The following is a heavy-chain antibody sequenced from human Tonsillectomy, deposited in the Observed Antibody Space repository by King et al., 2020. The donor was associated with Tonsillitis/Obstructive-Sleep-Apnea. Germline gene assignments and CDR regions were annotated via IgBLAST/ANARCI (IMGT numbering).Heavy chain of an antibody. CDR1: GYTFTRYS. CDR3: ASVGRNWSGYSDYYHYYYMDV. D-gene: IGHD3-3*01. J-gene: IGHJ6*03. V-gene: IGHV7-4-1*02. CDR2: INTNTGNP. Sequence: HGQLVQSGSELKQPGASVKVSCKASGYTFTRYSMNWVRQAPGQGLEWMGWINTNTGNPTYAQGFTGRLVFSLDTSVSTAYLQISRLKAEDTAVYYCASVGRNWSGYSDYYHYYYMDVWGKGTTVTVSS.